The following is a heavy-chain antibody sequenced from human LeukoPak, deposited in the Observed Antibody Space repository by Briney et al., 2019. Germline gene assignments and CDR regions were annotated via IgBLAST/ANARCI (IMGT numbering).Heavy chain of an antibody. CDR1: GFIFGSCA. V-gene: IGHV3-23*01. CDR3: AKENGNWGSSYDY. J-gene: IGHJ4*02. CDR2: ISAAGSNI. Sequence: GGSLRLSCAASGFIFGSCAMTWVRQAPGKGLEWVSSISAAGSNIQYADSVKGRFTISRDNSKTTLYLQMNSLSAEDTAVYYCAKENGNWGSSYDYWGQGTLVTVSS. D-gene: IGHD7-27*01.